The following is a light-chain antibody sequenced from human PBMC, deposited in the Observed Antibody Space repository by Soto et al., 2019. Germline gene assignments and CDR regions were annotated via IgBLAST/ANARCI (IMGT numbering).Light chain of an antibody. CDR1: SSNIGSNT. CDR3: AAWDDSLNGYV. V-gene: IGLV1-44*01. CDR2: SNN. Sequence: QSALTQPPSASGTPGQRVTISCSGSSSNIGSNTVNWYQQLPGTAPKLLIYSNNQRPSGVPDRFSGPKSGTSASLAISGLQSEDEADYYCAAWDDSLNGYVFGTGTKVTVL. J-gene: IGLJ1*01.